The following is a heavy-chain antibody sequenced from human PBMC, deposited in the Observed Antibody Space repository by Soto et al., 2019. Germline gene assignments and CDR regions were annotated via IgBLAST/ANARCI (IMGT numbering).Heavy chain of an antibody. CDR1: GFPFTTVW. CDR2: VKTKAEGATT. CDR3: TSRKRTANDN. D-gene: IGHD1-1*01. J-gene: IGHJ4*02. Sequence: EVQLVESGGGLVKPGESLRLSCVASGFPFTTVWMNWVRQAPGTGPEWLGRVKTKAEGATTDYAAPTKGRFTILRDDSINTVYLQMTSLRTEDTALSYCTSRKRTANDNWGQGTLVTVSS. V-gene: IGHV3-15*07.